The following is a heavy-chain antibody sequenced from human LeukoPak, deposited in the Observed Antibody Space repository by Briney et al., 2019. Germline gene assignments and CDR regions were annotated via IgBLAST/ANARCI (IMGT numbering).Heavy chain of an antibody. CDR1: GGSISSGSYY. CDR3: ASGPPPDFDY. V-gene: IGHV4-61*02. Sequence: SGTLSLTCAVSGGSISSGSYYWSWIRQPAGKGLEWIGRIYTSGSTNYNPSLKSRVTISVDTSKNQSSLKLSSVTAADTAVYYCASGPPPDFDYWGQGTLVTVSS. CDR2: IYTSGST. J-gene: IGHJ4*02.